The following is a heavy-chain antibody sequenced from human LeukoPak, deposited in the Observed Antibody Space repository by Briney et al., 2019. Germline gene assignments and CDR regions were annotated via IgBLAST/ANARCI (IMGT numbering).Heavy chain of an antibody. CDR1: GFTFSSYS. CDR3: AKDHGDSTYYFDY. D-gene: IGHD4-17*01. J-gene: IGHJ4*02. V-gene: IGHV3-21*01. Sequence: GGSLRLSCAASGFTFSSYSMNWVRQAPGKGLEWVSSISSSSSYIYYADSVKGRFTISRDNSKNTLYLQMNSLRAEDTAVYYCAKDHGDSTYYFDYWGQGTLVTVSS. CDR2: ISSSSSYI.